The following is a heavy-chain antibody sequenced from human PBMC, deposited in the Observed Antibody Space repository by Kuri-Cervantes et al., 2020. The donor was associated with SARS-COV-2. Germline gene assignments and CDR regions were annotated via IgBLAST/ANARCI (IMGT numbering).Heavy chain of an antibody. J-gene: IGHJ6*02. D-gene: IGHD4-11*01. CDR2: IWYDGSNK. CDR3: ARELYSNPHYYYGMDV. CDR1: GFTFSSYG. V-gene: IGHV3-33*08. Sequence: GGSLRLSCAASGFTFSSYGMHWVRQAPGKGLEWVAVIWYDGSNKYYADSVKGRFTISRDNSKNTLYLQMNSLRAEDTAVYYCARELYSNPHYYYGMDVWGQGTTVTVSS.